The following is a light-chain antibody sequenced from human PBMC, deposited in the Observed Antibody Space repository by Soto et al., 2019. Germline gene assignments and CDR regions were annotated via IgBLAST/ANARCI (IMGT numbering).Light chain of an antibody. CDR3: QQYGSSPLR. V-gene: IGKV3-20*01. Sequence: LYHSLGALSLTQKERATLCSRASKRVISSSLAWYQQKPGQSPRLLISYASSRTTGIPDRFSGSGSGTDFTLTTSKLEPEDFAVYYCQQYGSSPLRFGGGAKV. J-gene: IGKJ4*01. CDR1: KRVISSS. CDR2: YAS.